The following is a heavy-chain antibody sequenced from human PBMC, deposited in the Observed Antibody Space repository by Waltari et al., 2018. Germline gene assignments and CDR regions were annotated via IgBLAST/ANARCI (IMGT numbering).Heavy chain of an antibody. Sequence: QVQLVQSGAEVMEPGASVKVSCKASGYTFTNYFMHWVRQAPGQGLEYMGISNPTTGGTTYAQRFQGRVTMTRDTSTSTVFMELSSLRSEDMAVYYCAREAPNTFWFDPWGQGTLVTVSS. V-gene: IGHV1-46*01. J-gene: IGHJ5*02. CDR3: AREAPNTFWFDP. CDR1: GYTFTNYF. CDR2: SNPTTGGT. D-gene: IGHD2-8*01.